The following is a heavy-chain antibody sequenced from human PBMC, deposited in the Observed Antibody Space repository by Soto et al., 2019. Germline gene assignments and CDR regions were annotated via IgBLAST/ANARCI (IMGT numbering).Heavy chain of an antibody. V-gene: IGHV3-53*04. Sequence: SGGSLRLSCAASGFTVSSNYMSWVRQAPGKGLEWVSVIYSGGSTYYADSVKGRFTISRHNSKNTLYLQMNSLRAEDTAVYYCARGWNWNYFDYWGQGTLVTVSS. CDR2: IYSGGST. D-gene: IGHD1-1*01. J-gene: IGHJ4*02. CDR3: ARGWNWNYFDY. CDR1: GFTVSSNY.